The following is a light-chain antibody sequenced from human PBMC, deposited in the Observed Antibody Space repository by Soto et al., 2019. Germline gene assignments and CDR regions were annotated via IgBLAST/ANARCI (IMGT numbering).Light chain of an antibody. CDR2: GAS. Sequence: VLTQYPGTLSLSPGDRATLSFRASQSISTNLAWYQRKPGQAPRLLINGASTRATGIPARFSGSGSGTQFTLTISSLQSEDFGTYYCQQYNTWPGTFGQGTKVDIK. CDR1: QSISTN. CDR3: QQYNTWPGT. J-gene: IGKJ1*01. V-gene: IGKV3-15*01.